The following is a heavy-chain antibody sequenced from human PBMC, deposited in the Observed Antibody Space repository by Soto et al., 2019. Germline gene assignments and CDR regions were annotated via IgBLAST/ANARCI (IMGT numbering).Heavy chain of an antibody. CDR3: ASRCSGGSCYYYYGMDV. D-gene: IGHD2-15*01. CDR1: GGSFRGYY. J-gene: IGHJ6*02. Sequence: QVQLQQWGAGLLKPSETLSLTCAVYGGSFRGYYWSWIRQPPGKGLEWIGEINHSGSTNYNPSLKRRVTISVDTSKTQCSLKLSSVTAADTAVYYCASRCSGGSCYYYYGMDVWGQGTTVTVAS. V-gene: IGHV4-34*01. CDR2: INHSGST.